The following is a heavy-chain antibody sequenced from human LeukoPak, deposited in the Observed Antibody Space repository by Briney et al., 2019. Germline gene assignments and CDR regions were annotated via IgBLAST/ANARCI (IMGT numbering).Heavy chain of an antibody. CDR2: IYSGGST. D-gene: IGHD3-10*01. Sequence: GGSLRLSCAASGFTFSSYAMSWVRQAPGKGLEWVSVIYSGGSTYYADSVKGRFTISRDNSKNTVYLQLNSLRAEDTAVYYCAKLHRAGRLLAISLDSWGQGTLVTVSS. CDR3: AKLHRAGRLLAISLDS. CDR1: GFTFSSYA. J-gene: IGHJ4*02. V-gene: IGHV3-23*03.